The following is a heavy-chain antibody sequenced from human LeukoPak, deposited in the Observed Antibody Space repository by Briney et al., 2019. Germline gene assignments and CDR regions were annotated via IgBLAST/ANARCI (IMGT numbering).Heavy chain of an antibody. V-gene: IGHV3-74*01. CDR2: INSDGSST. Sequence: GGSLRLSCAASGFSFSSSWMYWVCQAPGKGLVWVSRINSDGSSTSYADSVKGRFTISRDNAKNTLYLQMNSLRAEDTAVYYCARGLYGAYVGWGQGTLVTVSS. CDR1: GFSFSSSW. CDR3: ARGLYGAYVG. D-gene: IGHD5-12*01. J-gene: IGHJ4*02.